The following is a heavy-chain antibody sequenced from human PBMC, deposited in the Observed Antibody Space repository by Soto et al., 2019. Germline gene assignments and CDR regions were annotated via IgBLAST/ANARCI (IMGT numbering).Heavy chain of an antibody. J-gene: IGHJ4*02. V-gene: IGHV4-34*01. CDR2: ISHTGSS. CDR1: GGSFNEYY. CDR3: ARRGKSSGWAPDS. D-gene: IGHD6-19*01. Sequence: QVQLRQWGAGLLEPSDTLSLTCAVYGGSFNEYYWNWIRQSPGKGLECIGEISHTGSSDYNPSLRSRATISVDPSRNQFSLKLTSVTAADTAVYYCARRGKSSGWAPDSWGQGTLVTVSS.